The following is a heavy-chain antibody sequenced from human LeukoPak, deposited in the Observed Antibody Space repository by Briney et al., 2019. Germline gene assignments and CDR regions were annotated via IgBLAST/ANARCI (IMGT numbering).Heavy chain of an antibody. D-gene: IGHD3-16*01. CDR1: GGSISSYY. J-gene: IGHJ4*02. V-gene: IGHV4-4*07. CDR3: ARDRQITGFGYFDY. CDR2: IYTSGST. Sequence: SETLSLTCRVSGGSISSYYWGWIRQPAGKGLEWIGRIYTSGSTNYNPSLKSRVTMSVDTSKNQFSLKLSSVTAADTAVYYCARDRQITGFGYFDYWGQGTLVTVSS.